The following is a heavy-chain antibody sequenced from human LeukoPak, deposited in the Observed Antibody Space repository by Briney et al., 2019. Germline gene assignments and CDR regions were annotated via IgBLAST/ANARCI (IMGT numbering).Heavy chain of an antibody. CDR2: ISYDGSNK. J-gene: IGHJ4*02. Sequence: GGSLRLSCAASGFIFSGHVMHWVRQAPGKGLEWVSLISYDGSNKDYADSVKGRFTISRDNSKNTLYLQMKSLRAEDTAVYYCANWSYWGQGTLVTVSS. CDR3: ANWSY. CDR1: GFIFSGHV. D-gene: IGHD2-8*02. V-gene: IGHV3-30-3*01.